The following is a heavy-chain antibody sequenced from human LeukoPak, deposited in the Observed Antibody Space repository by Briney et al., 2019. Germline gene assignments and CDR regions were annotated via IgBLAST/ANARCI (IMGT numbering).Heavy chain of an antibody. CDR1: GNSISSGYY. V-gene: IGHV4-38-2*01. CDR3: ARMTTQTTSVDY. J-gene: IGHJ4*02. Sequence: SETLSLTCVVSGNSISSGYYWGWIRQPPGQVLEWIASIYHSGSTYYNTSLKSRVTISVDTSKNQFSLKVTSVTAADTAVYYCARMTTQTTSVDYWGQGTLVTVSS. D-gene: IGHD4-11*01. CDR2: IYHSGST.